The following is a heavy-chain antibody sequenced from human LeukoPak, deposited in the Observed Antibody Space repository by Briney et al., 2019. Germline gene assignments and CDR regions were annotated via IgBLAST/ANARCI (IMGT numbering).Heavy chain of an antibody. J-gene: IGHJ5*02. Sequence: GGSLRLSCAASGFTFSSYEMNWVRQAPGKGLEWVSYISSSGSTIYYADSVKGRFTISRDNAKNTLYLQMNSLRAEDTAVYYCAREALGEYSSGWMRGWFDPWGQGTLVTVSS. CDR1: GFTFSSYE. CDR3: AREALGEYSSGWMRGWFDP. V-gene: IGHV3-48*03. CDR2: ISSSGSTI. D-gene: IGHD6-19*01.